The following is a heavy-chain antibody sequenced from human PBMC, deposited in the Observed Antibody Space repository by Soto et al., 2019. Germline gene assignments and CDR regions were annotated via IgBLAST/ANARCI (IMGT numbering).Heavy chain of an antibody. V-gene: IGHV2-5*02. Sequence: SGPTLVKPTQTLTLTCTFSGFSLSTSGVGVGWIRQPPGKALEWLALIYWDDDKRYSPSLKSRLTINKDTSKNQVVLTMTNMDPVDTATYYCAHTIAVAGNDGVDYWGQGTLVTVSS. CDR2: IYWDDDK. J-gene: IGHJ4*02. D-gene: IGHD6-19*01. CDR1: GFSLSTSGVG. CDR3: AHTIAVAGNDGVDY.